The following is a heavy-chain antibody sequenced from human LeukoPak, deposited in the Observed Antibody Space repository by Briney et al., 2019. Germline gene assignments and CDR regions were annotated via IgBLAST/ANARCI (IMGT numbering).Heavy chain of an antibody. J-gene: IGHJ4*02. CDR1: GFTFSNAW. Sequence: GGSLRLSCAVSGFTFSNAWMNWVRQAPGKGLEWVSNIGSSGRTIFYADSVKGRFSISRDNGKNSLYLQMNSLRVEDTAIYYCASRRDYWGQGTLVTVSS. V-gene: IGHV3-48*04. CDR3: ASRRDY. CDR2: IGSSGRTI.